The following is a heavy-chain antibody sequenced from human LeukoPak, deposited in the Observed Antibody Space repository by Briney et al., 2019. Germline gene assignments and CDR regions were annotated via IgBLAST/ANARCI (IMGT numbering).Heavy chain of an antibody. CDR3: ARGRGAFGSSSWYRDTWEGRYFDH. D-gene: IGHD6-13*01. V-gene: IGHV4-34*01. CDR2: INHSGST. J-gene: IGHJ4*02. CDR1: GGSFSGYY. Sequence: PSETLSLTCAVYGGSFSGYYWSWIRQPPGKGLEWIGEINHSGSTNYNPSLKSRVTISVDTSKNQFSLKLSSVTAADTAVYYCARGRGAFGSSSWYRDTWEGRYFDHWGQGTLVTVSS.